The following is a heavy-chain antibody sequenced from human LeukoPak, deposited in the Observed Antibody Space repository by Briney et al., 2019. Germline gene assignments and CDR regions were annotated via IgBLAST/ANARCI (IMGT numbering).Heavy chain of an antibody. CDR3: ARESVEMATTLKLES. CDR1: GGTFSSYA. V-gene: IGHV1-69*04. Sequence: GSSVKVSCKASGGTFSSYAISWVRQAPGQGLEWMGRIIPILGIANYAQKFQGRVTITADKSTSTAYMELSSLRSEDTAVYYCARESVEMATTLKLESWGQGTLVTVSS. D-gene: IGHD5-24*01. J-gene: IGHJ5*02. CDR2: IIPILGIA.